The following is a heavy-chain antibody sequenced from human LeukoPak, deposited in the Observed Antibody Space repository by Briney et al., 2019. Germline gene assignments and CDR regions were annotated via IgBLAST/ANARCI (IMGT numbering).Heavy chain of an antibody. D-gene: IGHD4-17*01. V-gene: IGHV1-3*01. Sequence: ASVKVSCKASGYTFTSYYVYWVRQAHGQRLEWMGWINAGNGNTKYSQKFQGRVTITRDTSASTAYMELSSLRSEDTAVYYCARDDYAHYFDYWGQGTLVTVSS. CDR1: GYTFTSYY. CDR3: ARDDYAHYFDY. J-gene: IGHJ4*02. CDR2: INAGNGNT.